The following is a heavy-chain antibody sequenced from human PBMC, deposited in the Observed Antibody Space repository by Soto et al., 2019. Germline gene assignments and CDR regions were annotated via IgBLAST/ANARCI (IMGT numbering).Heavy chain of an antibody. V-gene: IGHV4-34*02. CDR3: AGAKRFPRSWFGP. Sequence: QVELQQWGAGLLKPSETLSLTCGVYGGSFRNYYWIWVRQPPGKGLEWIGEVNHSGEATYNPSLQSRVTISLATANQPLPPEMASVTGADPAFYFCAGAKRFPRSWFGPWGQGNQVTVS. CDR2: VNHSGEA. J-gene: IGHJ5*01. CDR1: GGSFRNYY.